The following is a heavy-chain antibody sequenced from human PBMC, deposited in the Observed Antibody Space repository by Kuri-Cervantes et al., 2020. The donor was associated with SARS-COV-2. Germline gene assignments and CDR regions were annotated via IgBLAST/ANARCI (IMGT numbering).Heavy chain of an antibody. V-gene: IGHV3-30-3*02. CDR2: ISYDGSNK. J-gene: IGHJ6*03. CDR1: GFTFGDYA. CDR3: AKTVGPHYYYYMDV. D-gene: IGHD4-23*01. Sequence: GESLKISCTASGFTFGDYAMSWVRQAPGKGLEWVAVISYDGSNKYYADSVKGRFTISRDNSKNTLYLQMNSLRAEDMALYYCAKTVGPHYYYYMDVWGKGTTVTVSS.